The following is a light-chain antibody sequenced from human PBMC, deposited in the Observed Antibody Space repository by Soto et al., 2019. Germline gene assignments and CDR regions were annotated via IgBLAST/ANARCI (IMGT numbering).Light chain of an antibody. Sequence: DIQITHSPSTLSATVGDRVTITCRSSQSISTWLAWYQQKPGKAPKLLIYDASSLEVGVPSRFSGSGSRTEFTLTISSLQPDDYGTYYCHQYYDFRTLGQGTKVDIK. CDR1: QSISTW. CDR2: DAS. CDR3: HQYYDFRT. V-gene: IGKV1-5*01. J-gene: IGKJ1*01.